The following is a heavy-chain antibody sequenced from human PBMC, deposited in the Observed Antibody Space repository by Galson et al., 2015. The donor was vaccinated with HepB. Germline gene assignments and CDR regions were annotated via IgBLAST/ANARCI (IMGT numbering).Heavy chain of an antibody. V-gene: IGHV1-18*01. CDR1: GYTFSTYS. J-gene: IGHJ5*02. Sequence: SVKVSCKASGYTFSTYSITWVRQAPGQGLEWMGWISPYTRDTNSARKFQGRVTMTTDTFTSTAYMELRSLRSDDTAVYYCARGALVGVVGGGQNNWFDPWGQGTLVTVSS. CDR3: ARGALVGVVGGGQNNWFDP. D-gene: IGHD2-15*01. CDR2: ISPYTRDT.